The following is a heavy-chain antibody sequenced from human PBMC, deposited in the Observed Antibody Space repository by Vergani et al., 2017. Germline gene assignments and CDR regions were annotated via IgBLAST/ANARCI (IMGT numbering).Heavy chain of an antibody. Sequence: QVQLVQAGAEVKTPGASAKVSCKASGYTFTGYYMHWVRQASGQGLEWVGWINPNRGGTNYAQKFQGRVTMTRDTSISTAYMELSRLRSDDTAVYYCARDSRDLYYYDSSCPDYWGQGTLVTVSS. CDR2: INPNRGGT. V-gene: IGHV1-2*02. D-gene: IGHD3-22*01. CDR3: ARDSRDLYYYDSSCPDY. CDR1: GYTFTGYY. J-gene: IGHJ4*02.